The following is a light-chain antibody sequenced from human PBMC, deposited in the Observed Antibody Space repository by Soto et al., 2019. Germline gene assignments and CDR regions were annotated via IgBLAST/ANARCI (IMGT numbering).Light chain of an antibody. CDR3: QQYSTYPWT. V-gene: IGKV1-5*01. Sequence: DIQMTQSPSSLSASVGDRVTITCRASQSISSYLNWYQQTVGTAPKLLIYDASTLERGVPSRFSGSGSATEFTLTISSLQPDDFATYYCQQYSTYPWTFGQGTKVDIK. J-gene: IGKJ1*01. CDR2: DAS. CDR1: QSISSY.